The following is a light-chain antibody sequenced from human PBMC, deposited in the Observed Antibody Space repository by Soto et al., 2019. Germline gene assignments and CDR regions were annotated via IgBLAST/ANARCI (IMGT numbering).Light chain of an antibody. CDR1: QNIDRW. V-gene: IGKV1-5*01. CDR3: QQYKCCST. CDR2: EAS. J-gene: IGKJ1*01. Sequence: DIQMTQSPSTLSTSVGDRATITCRATQNIDRWLAWYQQKPGKAPKLLIYEASSLEGGVTSRFSGSGSGTEFTLTVSGLQAADFATYWCQQYKCCSTCGQGT.